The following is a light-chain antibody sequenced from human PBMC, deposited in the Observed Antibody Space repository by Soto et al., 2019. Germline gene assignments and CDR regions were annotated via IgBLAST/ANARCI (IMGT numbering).Light chain of an antibody. V-gene: IGKV3-20*01. CDR3: QQYVSSSPRT. CDR1: HTISSSY. CDR2: GIS. J-gene: IGKJ1*01. Sequence: EIVLTQSPGTLSLSPGERATLSCRASHTISSSYLAWYQQKPVQAPRLLMYGISRRATGIPDRLRGSGSGTDLTLTITTLAPEDFAVYYCQQYVSSSPRTFGQGTKVDIK.